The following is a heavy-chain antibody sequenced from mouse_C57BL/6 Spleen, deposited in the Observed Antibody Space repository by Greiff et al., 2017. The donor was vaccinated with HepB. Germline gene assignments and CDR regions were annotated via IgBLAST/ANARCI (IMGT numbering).Heavy chain of an antibody. CDR2: IDPANGNT. CDR3: ARRIDYDGDY. V-gene: IGHV14-3*01. CDR1: GFNIKNSY. Sequence: VQLQQSVAELVRPGASVKLSCTASGFNIKNSYMPWVKQRPEQGLEWIGRIDPANGNTKYAPKFQGKATITADTSSNTAYLHLSSLTSEDTAIYYCARRIDYDGDYWGQGTTLTVSS. J-gene: IGHJ2*01. D-gene: IGHD2-4*01.